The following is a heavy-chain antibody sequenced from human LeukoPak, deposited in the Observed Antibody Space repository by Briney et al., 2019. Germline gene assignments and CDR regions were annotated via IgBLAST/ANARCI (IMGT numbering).Heavy chain of an antibody. CDR1: GGSISSSSYY. J-gene: IGHJ4*02. V-gene: IGHV4-39*01. CDR2: IYYSGST. Sequence: SETMSLTCTVSGGSISSSSYYWGWIRQPPGKGLEWIGSIYYSGSTYYNPSLKSRVTISVDTSKNQFSLKLRSVTAADTAVYYCAMPGIAVAGTPFDYWGQGTLVTVSS. D-gene: IGHD6-19*01. CDR3: AMPGIAVAGTPFDY.